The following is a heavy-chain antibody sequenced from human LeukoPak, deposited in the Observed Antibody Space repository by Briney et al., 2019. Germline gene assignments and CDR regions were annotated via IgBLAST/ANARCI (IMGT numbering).Heavy chain of an antibody. CDR1: GASLSGYY. D-gene: IGHD5-18*01. CDR3: ARSHLWPSGTFDI. CDR2: INHGGFT. V-gene: IGHV4-34*01. Sequence: SETLSLTCAVSGASLSGYYWSWIRQSPGKGLEWIGEINHGGFTNYNPSLKSRVTISVDTSRNQIALRLSFLTAADTAVYFCARSHLWPSGTFDIWGQGTVVAVSS. J-gene: IGHJ3*02.